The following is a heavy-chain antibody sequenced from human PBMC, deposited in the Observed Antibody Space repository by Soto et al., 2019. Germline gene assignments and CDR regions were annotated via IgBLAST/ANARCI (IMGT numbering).Heavy chain of an antibody. D-gene: IGHD2-15*01. CDR3: ARDYCSGGSCYYYYYMDV. CDR1: GFTFSSYS. CDR2: ISSSSSYI. V-gene: IGHV3-21*01. J-gene: IGHJ6*03. Sequence: PGGSLRLSCAASGFTFSSYSMNWVRQAPGKGLEWVSSISSSSSYIYYADSVKGRFTISRDSAKNSLYLQMNSLRAEDTAVYYCARDYCSGGSCYYYYYMDVWGKGTTVTVSS.